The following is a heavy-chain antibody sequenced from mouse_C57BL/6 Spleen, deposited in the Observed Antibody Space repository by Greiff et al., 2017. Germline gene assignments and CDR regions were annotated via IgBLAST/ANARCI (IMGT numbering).Heavy chain of an antibody. CDR1: GFTFSSYA. Sequence: EVKLMESGGGLVKPGGSLKLSCAASGFTFSSYAMSWVRQTPEKRLEWVATISDGGSYTYYTDNVKGRFTISRDNAKNNLYLQMSNLKSEDTAMYYCARGLLWQLRGDYAMDYWGQGTSVTVAS. D-gene: IGHD2-1*01. J-gene: IGHJ4*01. CDR3: ARGLLWQLRGDYAMDY. V-gene: IGHV5-4*03. CDR2: ISDGGSYT.